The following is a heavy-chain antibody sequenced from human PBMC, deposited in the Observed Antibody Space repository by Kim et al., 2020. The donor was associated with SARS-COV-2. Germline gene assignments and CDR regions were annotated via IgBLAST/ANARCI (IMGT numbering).Heavy chain of an antibody. CDR1: GGSITSSDYY. CDR2: IYYTGST. J-gene: IGHJ5*02. Sequence: SETLSLTCSVSGGSITSSDYYWSWIRQTPGKGLEWIGRIYYTGSTYYYPSLTSRVTISVDTFQNQFYLRLKSVTATDRAVYYCARHAGYKYGHDDDHFDPWGLGTLVTASS. CDR3: ARHAGYKYGHDDDHFDP. V-gene: IGHV4-39*01. D-gene: IGHD5-18*01.